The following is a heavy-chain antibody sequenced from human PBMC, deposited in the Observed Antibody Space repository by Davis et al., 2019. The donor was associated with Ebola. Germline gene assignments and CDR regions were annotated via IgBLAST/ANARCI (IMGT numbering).Heavy chain of an antibody. CDR3: ARSLGDIVLVPAALVPDY. Sequence: GGSLRLSCAASGFTFSSNSMNWVRQAPGKGLEWVSYISTGRTTLKYADSVKGRFTISRDNAKNSLYLQMNSLRDEDTAVYFCARSLGDIVLVPAALVPDYWGQGTLVTVSS. J-gene: IGHJ4*02. D-gene: IGHD2-2*01. CDR2: ISTGRTTL. V-gene: IGHV3-48*02. CDR1: GFTFSSNS.